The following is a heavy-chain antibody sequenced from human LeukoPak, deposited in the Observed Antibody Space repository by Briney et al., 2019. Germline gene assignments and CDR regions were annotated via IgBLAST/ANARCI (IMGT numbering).Heavy chain of an antibody. CDR1: GFTFSSYW. CDR2: IKQDGSEK. D-gene: IGHD1-26*01. CDR3: ARDKYSGSYYDAFDI. Sequence: GGSLRLSCAASGFTFSSYWMSWVRQAPGKGLEGVANIKQDGSEKYYVDSVKGRFTISRDNAKNSLYLQMNSLRAEDTAVYYCARDKYSGSYYDAFDIWGQGTMVTVSS. J-gene: IGHJ3*02. V-gene: IGHV3-7*01.